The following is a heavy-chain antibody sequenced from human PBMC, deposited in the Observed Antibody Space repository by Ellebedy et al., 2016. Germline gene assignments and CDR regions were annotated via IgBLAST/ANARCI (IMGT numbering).Heavy chain of an antibody. J-gene: IGHJ6*03. CDR2: IYPGDSVT. Sequence: GESLKISXQGPGYNFAKYWIGWGRQLPWKGLEWMGIIYPGDSVTKYSPSLQGKVTMSADKYTNNAYLQLSNLKASDNAMYYCARHVSTVNANYFMDVWGNGTTVTVSS. D-gene: IGHD4-11*01. V-gene: IGHV5-51*01. CDR3: ARHVSTVNANYFMDV. CDR1: GYNFAKYW.